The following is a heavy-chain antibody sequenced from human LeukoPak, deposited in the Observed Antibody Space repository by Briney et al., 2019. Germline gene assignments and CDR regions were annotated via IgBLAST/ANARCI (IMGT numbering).Heavy chain of an antibody. CDR3: AGKRCSGGSCFDAFDI. D-gene: IGHD2-15*01. V-gene: IGHV4-39*01. CDR1: GGSISSSSYY. CDR2: IYYSGST. Sequence: SETLSLTCTVSGGSISSSSYYWGWIRQPPGEGLEWIGSIYYSGSTYYNPSLKSRVTISVDTSKNQFSLKLSSVTAADTAVYYCAGKRCSGGSCFDAFDIWGQGTMVTVSS. J-gene: IGHJ3*02.